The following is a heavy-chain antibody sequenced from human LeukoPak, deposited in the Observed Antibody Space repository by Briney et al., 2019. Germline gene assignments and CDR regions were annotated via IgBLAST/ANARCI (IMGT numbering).Heavy chain of an antibody. V-gene: IGHV4-61*02. CDR3: ARAHYQLLSLDY. J-gene: IGHJ4*02. CDR1: GGSISSGSYY. Sequence: ASQTLSLTCTDSGGSISSGSYYWSWIRQPAGKGLEWIGRIYTSGSTNYNPSLKSRVTISVDTSKNQFSLKLSSVTAADTAVYYCARAHYQLLSLDYWGQGTLVTVSS. CDR2: IYTSGST. D-gene: IGHD2-2*01.